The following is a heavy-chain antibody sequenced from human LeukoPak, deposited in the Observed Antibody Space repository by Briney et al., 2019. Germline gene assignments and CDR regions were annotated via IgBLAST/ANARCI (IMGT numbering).Heavy chain of an antibody. Sequence: SQTLSLTCTVSGGSISSGGYYWSWIRQPPGKGLEWIGYIYHSGSTYYNPSLKSRVTISVDRSKNQFSLKLSSVTAADTAVYYCATSPAEYFQHWGQGTLVTVSS. CDR1: GGSISSGGYY. V-gene: IGHV4-30-2*01. CDR2: IYHSGST. CDR3: ATSPAEYFQH. J-gene: IGHJ1*01.